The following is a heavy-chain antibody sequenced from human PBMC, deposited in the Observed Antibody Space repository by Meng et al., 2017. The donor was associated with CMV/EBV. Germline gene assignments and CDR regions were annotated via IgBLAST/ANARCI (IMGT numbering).Heavy chain of an antibody. V-gene: IGHV3-48*03. J-gene: IGHJ4*02. CDR1: GFTFSSYE. CDR2: ISSSGSTI. D-gene: IGHD3-3*01. Sequence: GESLKISCAASGFTFSSYEMNWVRQAPGKGLEWVSYISSSGSTIYYADSVKGRFTISRDNAKNSLYLQMNSLRAEDTAVYYCARGSVLRFLEWSINENYFDYWGQGTLVTVSS. CDR3: ARGSVLRFLEWSINENYFDY.